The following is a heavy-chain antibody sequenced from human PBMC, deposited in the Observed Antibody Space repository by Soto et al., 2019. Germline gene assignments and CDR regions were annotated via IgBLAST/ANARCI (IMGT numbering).Heavy chain of an antibody. D-gene: IGHD5-12*01. J-gene: IGHJ5*02. CDR2: ISAYNGNT. CDR3: ARDSCYNYPYQLDL. V-gene: IGHV1-18*04. Sequence: ASVKVSCKASGYTFTSYCISWVREAPGQGLEWMGWISAYNGNTNYAQKLQGRVTMTTDTSTSTAYMELRSLRSDDTAVYYCARDSCYNYPYQLDLWGQGTLVTVSS. CDR1: GYTFTSYC.